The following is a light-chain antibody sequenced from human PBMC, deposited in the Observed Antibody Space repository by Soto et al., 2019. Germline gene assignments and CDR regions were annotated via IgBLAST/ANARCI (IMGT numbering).Light chain of an antibody. V-gene: IGLV2-8*01. CDR3: SSYAGTNNLV. J-gene: IGLJ3*02. Sequence: QSALTQPPSASGSPGQSVTLSCTGTSSDVGAYNYVSWYQQHPGKAPELVIYEVTKRPSGVPDRFSGSQSGNTASLTVSGLQADDEVDYYCSSYAGTNNLVFGGGTKLTVL. CDR1: SSDVGAYNY. CDR2: EVT.